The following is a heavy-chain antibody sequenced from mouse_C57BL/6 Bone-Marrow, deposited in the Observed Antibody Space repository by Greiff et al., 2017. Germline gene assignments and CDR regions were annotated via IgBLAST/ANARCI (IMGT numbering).Heavy chain of an antibody. CDR3: ARGDYYGSSLWYFDV. J-gene: IGHJ1*03. V-gene: IGHV1-64*01. D-gene: IGHD1-1*01. CDR1: GYTFTSYW. Sequence: QVQLQQPGAELVKPGASVKLSCKASGYTFTSYWMHWVKQRPGQGLEWIGMIHPNSGSTNYNEKFKSKATLTVAKSSSTAYMQLRSLTSEDSAVYYCARGDYYGSSLWYFDVWGTGTTVTVSS. CDR2: IHPNSGST.